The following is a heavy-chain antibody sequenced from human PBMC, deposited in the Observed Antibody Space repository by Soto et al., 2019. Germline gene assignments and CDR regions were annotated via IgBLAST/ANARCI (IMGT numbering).Heavy chain of an antibody. Sequence: SVKVSCKASGVTFNRQDMRWVRQAPGQGLEWMGGIIPMFGTPHYAEKFQDRVTITADESTGTAYLELSSLTSEDTAVYYCARSEGRDGYSFDYWGPGTLVTVSS. CDR2: IIPMFGTP. V-gene: IGHV1-69*13. J-gene: IGHJ4*02. D-gene: IGHD5-12*01. CDR1: GVTFNRQD. CDR3: ARSEGRDGYSFDY.